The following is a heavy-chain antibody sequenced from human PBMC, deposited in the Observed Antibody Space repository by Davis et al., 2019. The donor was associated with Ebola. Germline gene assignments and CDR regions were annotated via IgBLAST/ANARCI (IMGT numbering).Heavy chain of an antibody. J-gene: IGHJ6*02. CDR2: ISRSSSTR. Sequence: GESLKISCAASGFSFSSYSMNWVRQAPGKGLEWVSYISRSSSTRHYADSVKGRFTISRDNAKNSLYLQMNSLRDEDTAVYYCATMVVVVEHDYSYGMDVWGQGTTVTVSS. CDR3: ATMVVVVEHDYSYGMDV. D-gene: IGHD2-15*01. CDR1: GFSFSSYS. V-gene: IGHV3-48*02.